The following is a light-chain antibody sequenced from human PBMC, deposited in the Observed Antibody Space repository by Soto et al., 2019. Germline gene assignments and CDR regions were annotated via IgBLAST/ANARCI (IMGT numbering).Light chain of an antibody. Sequence: EIVMTQSPATLSVSPGERATLSCRASQSVSSNLAWYQQKPAQAPRLLIYAASRRAPGIPDRFSGSGSGTDFTLTISGLEPEDFAVYYCQQYDSSPPITFGQGTRLEIK. V-gene: IGKV3-20*01. CDR2: AAS. J-gene: IGKJ5*01. CDR3: QQYDSSPPIT. CDR1: QSVSSN.